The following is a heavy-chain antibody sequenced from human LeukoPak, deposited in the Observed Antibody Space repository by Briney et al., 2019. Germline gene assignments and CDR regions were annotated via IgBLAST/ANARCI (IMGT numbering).Heavy chain of an antibody. CDR2: FDPEDGET. V-gene: IGHV1-24*01. D-gene: IGHD4-17*01. Sequence: ASVKVSCKVSGYTLTELSMHWVRQAPGKGLERMGGFDPEDGETIYAQKFQGRVTMTEDTSPDTAYMELSSLRSEDTAVYYCATVVPMTTVTTYAFDIWGQGTMVTVSS. CDR3: ATVVPMTTVTTYAFDI. J-gene: IGHJ3*02. CDR1: GYTLTELS.